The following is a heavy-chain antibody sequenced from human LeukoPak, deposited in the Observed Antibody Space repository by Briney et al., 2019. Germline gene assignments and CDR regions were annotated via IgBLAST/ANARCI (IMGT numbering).Heavy chain of an antibody. CDR3: ARLSSYCGGDCYSGPFDY. Sequence: GESLKISCKGSGYSFTSYWIGWVRQMPGKGLEWMGIIYPGDSDTRYSPSFQGQVTISADKSISTAYLQWSSLKASDTAMYYCARLSSYCGGDCYSGPFDYWGQGTLVTVSS. V-gene: IGHV5-51*01. CDR1: GYSFTSYW. D-gene: IGHD2-21*01. J-gene: IGHJ4*02. CDR2: IYPGDSDT.